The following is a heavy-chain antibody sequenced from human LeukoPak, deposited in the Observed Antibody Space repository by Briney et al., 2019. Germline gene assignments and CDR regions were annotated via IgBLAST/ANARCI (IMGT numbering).Heavy chain of an antibody. CDR1: GGSISSSNW. D-gene: IGHD3-3*01. V-gene: IGHV4-4*02. Sequence: PSGTLSLTCAVSGGSISSSNWWSWVRQPPGKGLEWIGEIYHSGSTNYHPSLKSRVTISVDTSKNQFSLKLSSVTAADTAVYYCARGTKGYDFWSGYPATGLDVWGQWTTVTVSS. CDR2: IYHSGST. CDR3: ARGTKGYDFWSGYPATGLDV. J-gene: IGHJ6*02.